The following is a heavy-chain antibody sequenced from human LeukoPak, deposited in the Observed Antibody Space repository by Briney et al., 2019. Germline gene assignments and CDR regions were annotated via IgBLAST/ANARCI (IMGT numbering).Heavy chain of an antibody. CDR2: ISYDGGNK. CDR1: GFTFSSYG. D-gene: IGHD6-19*01. CDR3: AKDLGGGSGCYDL. Sequence: GRSLRLSCAASGFTFSSYGMHWVRQAPGKGLEWVAIISYDGGNKYYADSVKGRFTISRDNSKNTLYLQMNSLRAEDTAVYYCAKDLGGGSGCYDLWGRGTLVTVSS. V-gene: IGHV3-30*18. J-gene: IGHJ2*01.